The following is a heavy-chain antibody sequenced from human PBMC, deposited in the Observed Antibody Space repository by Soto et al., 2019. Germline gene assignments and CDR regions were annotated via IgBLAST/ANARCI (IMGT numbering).Heavy chain of an antibody. V-gene: IGHV4-59*08. CDR3: ARHHPRDYYDSSGGWFDP. Sequence: SENLSLTCTVSGGSISSYYWSWIRQPPGKGLEWIGYIYYSGSTNYNPSLKSRVTISVDTSKNQFSLKLSSVTAADTAVYYCARHHPRDYYDSSGGWFDPWGQGTLVTVSS. D-gene: IGHD3-22*01. CDR2: IYYSGST. J-gene: IGHJ5*02. CDR1: GGSISSYY.